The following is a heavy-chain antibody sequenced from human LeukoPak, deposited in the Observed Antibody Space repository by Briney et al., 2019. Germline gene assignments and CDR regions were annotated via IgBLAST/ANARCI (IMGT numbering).Heavy chain of an antibody. Sequence: KSSETLSLTCTVSGGSISSSSSYYLGWIRQPPGKGLEWIGSIYYTGDTYYNSSLKSRVTISVDTSKNQFSLKLSSVTAADTALYYCARLRGYTDGNPGYWGQGSLVTVSS. CDR1: GGSISSSSSYY. J-gene: IGHJ4*02. CDR3: ARLRGYTDGNPGY. V-gene: IGHV4-39*01. CDR2: IYYTGDT. D-gene: IGHD5-12*01.